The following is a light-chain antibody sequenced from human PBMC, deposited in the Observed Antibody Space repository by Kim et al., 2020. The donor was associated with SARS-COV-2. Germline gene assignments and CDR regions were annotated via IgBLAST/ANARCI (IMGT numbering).Light chain of an antibody. J-gene: IGKJ4*01. CDR2: KAS. Sequence: DIQMTQSSSTLSASVGDRVTITCRASQSINSWLAWHQQKPGKAPKVLIYKASTLESGVPSRFSGSGSGTEFTLTISSLQPDDFATYYCQQYNIPPLTFGGGTKVDIK. CDR3: QQYNIPPLT. CDR1: QSINSW. V-gene: IGKV1-5*03.